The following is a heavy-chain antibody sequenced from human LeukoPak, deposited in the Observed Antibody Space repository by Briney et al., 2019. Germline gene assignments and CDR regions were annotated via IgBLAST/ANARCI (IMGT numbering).Heavy chain of an antibody. CDR1: GFTFSSYS. Sequence: PGGSLRLSCAASGFTFSSYSMNWVRQAPGKGLEWDSSISSSSSYIYYADSVKGRFTISRDNAKNSLYLQMNSLRAEDTAVYYCARDYLYYYDSSGYWPVDYWGQGTLVTVSS. V-gene: IGHV3-21*01. J-gene: IGHJ4*02. CDR2: ISSSSSYI. CDR3: ARDYLYYYDSSGYWPVDY. D-gene: IGHD3-22*01.